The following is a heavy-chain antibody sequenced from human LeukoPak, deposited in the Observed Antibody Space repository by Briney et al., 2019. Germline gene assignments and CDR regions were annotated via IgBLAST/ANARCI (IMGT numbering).Heavy chain of an antibody. J-gene: IGHJ3*02. V-gene: IGHV3-9*03. D-gene: IGHD3-3*01. CDR2: ISWNSGSI. Sequence: GRSLRLSCAASGFTFDDYAMHWVRQAPGKGLEWVSGISWNSGSIGYADSVKGRFTISRDNAKNSLYLQMNSLRAEDMALYYCAKANDLGAFDIWGQGTMVTVSS. CDR1: GFTFDDYA. CDR3: AKANDLGAFDI.